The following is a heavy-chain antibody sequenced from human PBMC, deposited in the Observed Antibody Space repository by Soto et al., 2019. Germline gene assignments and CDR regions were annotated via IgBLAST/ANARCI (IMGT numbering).Heavy chain of an antibody. Sequence: PGGSLRLSCAASGFTFSSYAMSWVRQAPGKGLEWVSAISGSGGSTYYADSVKGRFTISRDNSKNTLYLQMNSLRAEDTAVYYCAKDRRGSSSVIVVVTASFDYWGQGTLVTV. CDR3: AKDRRGSSSVIVVVTASFDY. J-gene: IGHJ4*02. CDR2: ISGSGGST. V-gene: IGHV3-23*01. D-gene: IGHD2-21*02. CDR1: GFTFSSYA.